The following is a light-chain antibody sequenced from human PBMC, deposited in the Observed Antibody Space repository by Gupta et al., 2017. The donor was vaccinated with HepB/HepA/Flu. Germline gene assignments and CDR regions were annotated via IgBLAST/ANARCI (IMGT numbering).Light chain of an antibody. CDR3: QMSYHWGFT. Sequence: EIVLTQSPATLSLSAGERATLSCRASQSVNSYLAWYKQKPGQPPRLLIYDASNWATGIPARVSGRRSRSAFTISMSSLEHEDMSASDGQMSYHWGFTLGRGTKVEIK. J-gene: IGKJ4*01. CDR2: DAS. V-gene: IGKV3-11*01. CDR1: QSVNSY.